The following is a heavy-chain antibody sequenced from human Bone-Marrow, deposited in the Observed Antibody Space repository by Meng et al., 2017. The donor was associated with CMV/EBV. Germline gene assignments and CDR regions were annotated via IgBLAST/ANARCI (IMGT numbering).Heavy chain of an antibody. CDR3: VWYIVVVPPNGMDV. CDR2: INLKSGGT. J-gene: IGHJ6*02. Sequence: ASVKVSCKASGYTFTDYYMHWVRQAPGQGLEWMGWINLKSGGTNSAQRLQGRVTMTRDTSISTVYMELTMRSDDTAVYYCVWYIVVVPPNGMDVWGQGTTVTVSS. CDR1: GYTFTDYY. V-gene: IGHV1-2*02. D-gene: IGHD2-2*01.